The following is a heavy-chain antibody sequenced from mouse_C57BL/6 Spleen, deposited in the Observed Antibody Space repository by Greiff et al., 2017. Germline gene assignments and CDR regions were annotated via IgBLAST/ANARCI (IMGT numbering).Heavy chain of an antibody. D-gene: IGHD2-4*01. CDR3: AQIYYDYDGAWFAY. Sequence: VQLQQSGPGLVKPSQSLSLTCSVTGYSITSGYYWNWIRQFPGNKLEWMGYISYDGSNNYNPSLKNRISITRDTSKNQFFLKLNSVTTEDTATYYCAQIYYDYDGAWFAYWGQGTLVTVSA. V-gene: IGHV3-6*01. J-gene: IGHJ3*01. CDR1: GYSITSGYY. CDR2: ISYDGSN.